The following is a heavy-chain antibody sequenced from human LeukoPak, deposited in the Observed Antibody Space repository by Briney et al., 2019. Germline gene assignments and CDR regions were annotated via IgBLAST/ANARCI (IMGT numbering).Heavy chain of an antibody. Sequence: SETLSLTCTASGGSISSYYWSWIRQPPGKGLEWIGYIYYSGSTNYNPSLNSRVTISVDTSKNQFSLKLSSVTAADTAVYYCARVAVADYFDYWGQGTLVTVSS. CDR3: ARVAVADYFDY. CDR2: IYYSGST. V-gene: IGHV4-59*01. J-gene: IGHJ4*02. D-gene: IGHD6-19*01. CDR1: GGSISSYY.